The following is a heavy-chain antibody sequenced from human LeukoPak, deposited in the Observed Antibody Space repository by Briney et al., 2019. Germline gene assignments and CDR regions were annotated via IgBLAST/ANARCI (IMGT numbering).Heavy chain of an antibody. CDR1: GFTFSGSW. J-gene: IGHJ5*02. V-gene: IGHV3-74*03. CDR3: VRSDWFDP. CDR2: IKSDGSST. Sequence: PGGSLRLSCAGSGFTFSGSWMHWVRHAPGKGLVWVSRIKSDGSSTTYADSVKGRFTVSRDNAKNTLYLQMNSLRVEDTAVYYCVRSDWFDPWGQGTLVTVSS.